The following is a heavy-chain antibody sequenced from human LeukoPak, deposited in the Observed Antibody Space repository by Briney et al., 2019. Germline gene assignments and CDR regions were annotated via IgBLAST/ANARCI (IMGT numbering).Heavy chain of an antibody. D-gene: IGHD3-10*01. J-gene: IGHJ4*02. V-gene: IGHV3-11*01. CDR2: ISSSGSTI. CDR1: GFTFSDYY. Sequence: GGSLRLSCAASGFTFSDYYMSWIRQAPGKGLEWVSYISSSGSTIYYADFVKGRFTISRDNAKNSLYLQMNSLRAEDTAVYYCARGAMVRGVPKRPYYFDYWGQGTLVTVSS. CDR3: ARGAMVRGVPKRPYYFDY.